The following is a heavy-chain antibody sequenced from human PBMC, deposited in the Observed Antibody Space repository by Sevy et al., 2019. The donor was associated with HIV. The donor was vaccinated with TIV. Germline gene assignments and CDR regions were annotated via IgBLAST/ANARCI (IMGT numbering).Heavy chain of an antibody. CDR2: ISSSNNYI. D-gene: IGHD6-6*01. CDR3: ARDLREYSSSSKYYFDY. Sequence: GGSLRLSCAASGFTFSSYSMNWVRQAPGKGLEWVSSISSSNNYIYYADSLKGRFTISRDNAKNSLYLQMNSLRAEDTAVYCCARDLREYSSSSKYYFDYWGQGILVTVSS. J-gene: IGHJ4*02. CDR1: GFTFSSYS. V-gene: IGHV3-21*01.